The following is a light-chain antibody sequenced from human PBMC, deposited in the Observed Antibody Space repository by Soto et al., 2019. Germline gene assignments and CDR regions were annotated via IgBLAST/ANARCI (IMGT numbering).Light chain of an antibody. CDR2: DVN. J-gene: IGLJ2*01. Sequence: QSALTQPASVSGSPGQSITISCTGTSSDIGAYNFVSWYQQHPGKAPKLMLYDVNIRPSGLSNRFSGSKSGNTASLTISGLQAEDEAHYYCTSWTTSTTMIFGGGTKLTVL. CDR3: TSWTTSTTMI. V-gene: IGLV2-14*03. CDR1: SSDIGAYNF.